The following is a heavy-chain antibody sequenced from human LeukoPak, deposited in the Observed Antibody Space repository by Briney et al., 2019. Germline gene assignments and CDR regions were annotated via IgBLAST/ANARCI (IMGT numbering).Heavy chain of an antibody. Sequence: SETLSLTCTVSGGSISSYYWSWVRQPPGKGLEWIGYIYYSGSTNYNPSLKSRVTISVDTSKNQFSLKLSSVTAADTAVYYCARVRSTSWFDPWGQGTLVTVSS. CDR1: GGSISSYY. CDR3: ARVRSTSWFDP. J-gene: IGHJ5*02. D-gene: IGHD2-2*01. CDR2: IYYSGST. V-gene: IGHV4-59*01.